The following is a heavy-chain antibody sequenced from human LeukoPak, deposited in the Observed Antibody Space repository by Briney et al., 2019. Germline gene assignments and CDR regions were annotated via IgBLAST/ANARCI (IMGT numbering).Heavy chain of an antibody. CDR1: GGSFSGYY. CDR2: INHSGST. CDR3: ARDVPSYYYDSSGYHDY. J-gene: IGHJ4*02. V-gene: IGHV4-34*01. Sequence: PSGTPSLPCAVYGGSFSGYYWRWIRQPPRKGGGWVGGINHSGSTNYNPSLKSRVTISVDTSKNQFSLKLSSVTAADTAVYYCARDVPSYYYDSSGYHDYWGQGTLVTVSS. D-gene: IGHD3-22*01.